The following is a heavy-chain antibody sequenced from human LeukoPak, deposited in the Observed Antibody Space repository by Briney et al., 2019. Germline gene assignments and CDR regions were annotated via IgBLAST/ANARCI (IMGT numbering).Heavy chain of an antibody. CDR3: AELGITMIGGV. CDR2: ISSSSSYI. CDR1: GFTFSSYS. J-gene: IGHJ6*04. V-gene: IGHV3-21*01. D-gene: IGHD3-10*02. Sequence: GGSLRLSCAASGFTFSSYSMNWVRRAPGKGLEWVSSISSSSSYIYYADSVKGRFTISRDNAKNSLYLQMNSLRAEDTAVYYCAELGITMIGGVWGKGTTVTISS.